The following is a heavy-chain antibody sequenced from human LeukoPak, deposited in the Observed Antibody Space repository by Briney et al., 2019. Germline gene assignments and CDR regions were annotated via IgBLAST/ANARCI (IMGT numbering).Heavy chain of an antibody. V-gene: IGHV4-59*01. CDR2: IYYSGST. CDR3: ARDPGVQQGYYYYGMDV. D-gene: IGHD6-13*01. Sequence: PSETLSLTCTVSGGSISSYYWSWIRQPPGKGLEWIGDIYYSGSTNYNPSLKSRVTISVDTSKNPFSLKLSSVTAADTAVYYCARDPGVQQGYYYYGMDVWGQGTTVTVSS. J-gene: IGHJ6*02. CDR1: GGSISSYY.